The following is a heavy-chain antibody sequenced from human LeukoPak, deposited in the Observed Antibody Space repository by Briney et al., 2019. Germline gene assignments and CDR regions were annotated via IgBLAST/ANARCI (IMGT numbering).Heavy chain of an antibody. CDR1: GFTFSSYE. Sequence: GGSLRLSCAASGFTFSSYEMNWVRQAPGKGLEWVSTISNSAGSTYYADSVKGRFTISRDNSKNTLYLQMNSLRAEDTAVYYCAKSNGYGLVDIWGQGTMVTVSS. J-gene: IGHJ3*02. CDR2: ISNSAGST. CDR3: AKSNGYGLVDI. D-gene: IGHD3-10*01. V-gene: IGHV3-23*01.